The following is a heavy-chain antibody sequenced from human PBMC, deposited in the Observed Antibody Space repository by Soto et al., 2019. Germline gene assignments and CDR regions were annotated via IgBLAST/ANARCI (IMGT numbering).Heavy chain of an antibody. D-gene: IGHD6-19*01. Sequence: PGGSLRLSCAASGFTFDDYAMHWVRQAPRKGLEWVSDISWNSSNTDYADSVKGRFTISRDNAKNSLYLQMNSLRAEDTAVYYCAKEIAVAAQPTEYFQHWGQGTLVTVSS. CDR3: AKEIAVAAQPTEYFQH. CDR1: GFTFDDYA. CDR2: ISWNSSNT. J-gene: IGHJ1*01. V-gene: IGHV3-9*01.